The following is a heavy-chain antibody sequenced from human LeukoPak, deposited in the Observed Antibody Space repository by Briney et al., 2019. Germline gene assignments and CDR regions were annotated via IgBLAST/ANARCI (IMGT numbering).Heavy chain of an antibody. V-gene: IGHV1-18*01. CDR1: GYTFTSYG. Sequence: ASVKVSCKASGYTFTSYGISWVRQAPGQGLEWMGWISAYNGNTNYAQKLQGRVTMTTDTSTGTAYMELRSLRSDDTAVYYCARGKSTMIVVVPVDYWGQGTLVTVSS. CDR3: ARGKSTMIVVVPVDY. J-gene: IGHJ4*02. D-gene: IGHD3-22*01. CDR2: ISAYNGNT.